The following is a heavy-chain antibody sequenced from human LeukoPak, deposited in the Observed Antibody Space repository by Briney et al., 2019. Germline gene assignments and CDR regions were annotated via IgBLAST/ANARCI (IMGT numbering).Heavy chain of an antibody. CDR1: GFTFSSYA. CDR3: AKPTYSTVTTYYFDY. CDR2: ISYDGSNK. J-gene: IGHJ4*02. D-gene: IGHD4-17*01. V-gene: IGHV3-30-3*01. Sequence: PGGSLRLSCAASGFTFSSYAMHWVRQAPGKGLEWVAVISYDGSNKYYADSVKGRFTISRDNSKNTLYLQMNSLRAEDTAVYYCAKPTYSTVTTYYFDYWGQGTLDTVSS.